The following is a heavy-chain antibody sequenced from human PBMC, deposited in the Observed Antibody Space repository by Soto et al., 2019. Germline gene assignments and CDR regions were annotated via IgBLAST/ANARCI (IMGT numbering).Heavy chain of an antibody. CDR3: ARDPKVLRYFDWLSYYYYYGLDV. J-gene: IGHJ6*02. Sequence: ASVKVSCKASGYTFTSYGISWVRQAPGQGLEWMGWISAYNGNTNYAQKLQGRVTMTTETSTSTAYMELRSLRSDVTAVYYCARDPKVLRYFDWLSYYYYYGLDVWGQGTTVTVSS. V-gene: IGHV1-18*01. CDR1: GYTFTSYG. CDR2: ISAYNGNT. D-gene: IGHD3-9*01.